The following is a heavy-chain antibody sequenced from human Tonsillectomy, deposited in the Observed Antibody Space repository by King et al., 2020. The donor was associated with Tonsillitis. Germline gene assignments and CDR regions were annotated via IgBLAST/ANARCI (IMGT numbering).Heavy chain of an antibody. CDR3: AREGSSSAFDH. CDR1: GGTFSSYA. Sequence: QLVESGAEVKKPGSSVKVSCKASGGTFSSYAISWVRQAPGQGLEWMGRIIPILAIANYAQKFQGRVTITADKSTSTAYMELSSLRSEDTGVYYCAREGSSSAFDHWGQGTLVTVSS. V-gene: IGHV1-69*04. J-gene: IGHJ4*02. D-gene: IGHD6-6*01. CDR2: IIPILAIA.